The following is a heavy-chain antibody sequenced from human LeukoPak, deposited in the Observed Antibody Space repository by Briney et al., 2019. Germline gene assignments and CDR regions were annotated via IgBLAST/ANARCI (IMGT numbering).Heavy chain of an antibody. CDR3: SSGSYYMGSVDC. V-gene: IGHV3-33*01. J-gene: IGHJ4*01. Sequence: PGGSLRLSCAASGFTFSSYGMHWVRQAPGKGLEWVAVIWYDGSNKYYADSVKGRFTISRDNSKNTLYLQMNSRRAEDTAAYYCSSGSYYMGSVDCWDQTMLVAVSS. D-gene: IGHD3-10*01. CDR1: GFTFSSYG. CDR2: IWYDGSNK.